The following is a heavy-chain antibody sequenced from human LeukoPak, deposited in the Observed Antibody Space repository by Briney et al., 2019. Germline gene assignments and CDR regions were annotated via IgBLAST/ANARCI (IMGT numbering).Heavy chain of an antibody. Sequence: SETLSLTCTVSGGSISSYYWSWIRQPQGKGLEWIGYIFYSGSTNYNPSLKSRVTISVDTSKNQFSLKLSSVTAADTAVYYCARHNGEGYSHYYMDVWGKGTTVTVSS. CDR3: ARHNGEGYSHYYMDV. D-gene: IGHD3-10*01. CDR1: GGSISSYY. J-gene: IGHJ6*03. CDR2: IFYSGST. V-gene: IGHV4-59*08.